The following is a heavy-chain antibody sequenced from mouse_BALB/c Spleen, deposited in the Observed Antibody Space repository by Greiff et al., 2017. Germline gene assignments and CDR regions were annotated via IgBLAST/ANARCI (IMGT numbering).Heavy chain of an antibody. Sequence: QVQLKESGPGLVAPSHSLSITCTVSGFSLTGYGVNWVRQPPGKGLEWLGMIWGDGSTDYNSALKSRLSISKDNSKSQVFLKMNSLQTDDTARYYCAREYYGGAMDYWGQGTSVTVSS. J-gene: IGHJ4*01. V-gene: IGHV2-6-7*01. CDR2: IWGDGST. CDR1: GFSLTGYG. CDR3: AREYYGGAMDY. D-gene: IGHD1-1*02.